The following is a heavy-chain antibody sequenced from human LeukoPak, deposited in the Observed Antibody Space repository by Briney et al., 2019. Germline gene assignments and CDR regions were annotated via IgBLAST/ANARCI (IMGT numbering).Heavy chain of an antibody. V-gene: IGHV3-23*01. Sequence: GGSLRLSCAASGFTFSSYAMSWVRQAPGKGLEWVSVISGSGGTTYYADSVKGRFAISRDSSKNTLYLQMNSLRAEDTAVYYWAKVSGGGLYYDGMDVWGQGTTVTVSS. CDR1: GFTFSSYA. CDR2: ISGSGGTT. J-gene: IGHJ6*02. D-gene: IGHD1-14*01. CDR3: AKVSGGGLYYDGMDV.